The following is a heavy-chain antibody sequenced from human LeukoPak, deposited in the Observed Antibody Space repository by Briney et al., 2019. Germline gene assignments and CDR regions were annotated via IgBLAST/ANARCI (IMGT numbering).Heavy chain of an antibody. CDR2: ISGDGGNT. V-gene: IGHV3-43*02. CDR1: GFTFDDYA. CDR3: AKDTRNYAEFDF. D-gene: IGHD2-2*01. Sequence: PGGSPRLSCAASGFTFDDYAMHWVRQAPGKGLEWVSLISGDGGNTYYADSVKGRFTISRDNSKNSLYLRMNSLRTEDTALYYCAKDTRNYAEFDFWGQGALVTV. J-gene: IGHJ4*02.